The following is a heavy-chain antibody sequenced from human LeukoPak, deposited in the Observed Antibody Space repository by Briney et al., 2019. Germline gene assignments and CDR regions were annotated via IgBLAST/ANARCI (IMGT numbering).Heavy chain of an antibody. CDR3: ARELAVRGGEAFDI. CDR1: GGTFSSYA. D-gene: IGHD3-10*01. V-gene: IGHV1-69*06. CDR2: IIPIFGTA. Sequence: SVKVSCKASGGTFSSYAISWVRQAPGQGLEWMGGIIPIFGTANYAQKFQGRVTITADKSTSTAYMELSSLRSEDTAVYYCARELAVRGGEAFDIWGQGTMVTVSS. J-gene: IGHJ3*02.